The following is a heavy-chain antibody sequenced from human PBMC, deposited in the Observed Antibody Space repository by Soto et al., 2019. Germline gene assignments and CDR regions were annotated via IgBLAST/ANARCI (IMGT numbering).Heavy chain of an antibody. V-gene: IGHV1-8*01. Sequence: GASVKVSCKASGYTFTSYDINWVRQATGQGLEWMGWMNPNSGNTGYAQKFQGRVTMTRDTSISTAYMELRSLRSDDTAVYYCARVSSSSWLYNYYYYYSLDVWGKGTTVTVSS. CDR1: GYTFTSYD. J-gene: IGHJ6*04. CDR3: ARVSSSSWLYNYYYYYSLDV. CDR2: MNPNSGNT. D-gene: IGHD6-13*01.